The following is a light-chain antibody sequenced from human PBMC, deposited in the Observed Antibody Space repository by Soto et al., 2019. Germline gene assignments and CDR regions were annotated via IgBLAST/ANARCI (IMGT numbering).Light chain of an antibody. CDR3: QQYSSSPIT. Sequence: DIVLTQSPGTLSLSPGERATLSCRASHIVTSNYLAWYQQRPGQAPRLLIFGASIRATGLPDRFSGSGSGTDFTLTISRLEPEDFAVYYCQQYSSSPITFGQGTRLEIK. CDR2: GAS. J-gene: IGKJ5*01. CDR1: HIVTSNY. V-gene: IGKV3-20*01.